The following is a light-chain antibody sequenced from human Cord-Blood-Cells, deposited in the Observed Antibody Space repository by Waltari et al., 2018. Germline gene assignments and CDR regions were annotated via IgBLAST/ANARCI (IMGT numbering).Light chain of an antibody. Sequence: DIQMTQSPPSLSASVGYRVTITCRASQSLSSYLNWYQQKPGKAPKLLIYAASSLQSGVPSRFSGSGSGTDFTLTISSLQPEDFATYYCQQSYSTPLTFGGGTKVEIK. J-gene: IGKJ4*01. CDR3: QQSYSTPLT. CDR2: AAS. CDR1: QSLSSY. V-gene: IGKV1-39*01.